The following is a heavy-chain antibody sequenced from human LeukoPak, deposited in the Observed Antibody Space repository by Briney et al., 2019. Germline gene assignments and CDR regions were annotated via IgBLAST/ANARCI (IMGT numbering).Heavy chain of an antibody. CDR2: IKQDESEK. CDR3: ARRSGYYWDAFDV. V-gene: IGHV3-7*01. J-gene: IGHJ3*01. Sequence: GGSLRLSCAVSGFNFNSYWMNWVRQAPGKGLEWVANIKQDESEKNYVDSVKGRFTISRDNANNHLHLQMNNLRADDTAVYYCARRSGYYWDAFDVWGQGTMVTVSS. D-gene: IGHD3-22*01. CDR1: GFNFNSYW.